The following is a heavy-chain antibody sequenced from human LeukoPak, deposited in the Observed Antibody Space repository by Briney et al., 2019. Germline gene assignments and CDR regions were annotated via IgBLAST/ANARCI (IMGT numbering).Heavy chain of an antibody. Sequence: GGSLRLSCAASGFTFSSYAMSWVRQAPGKGLEWVSAISGSGGSTYYADSVKGRLTVSRDKSKNTLYLQLDSLRAEDTAVYYCARGSITLIRGVRGPFDYWGQGILVTVSS. V-gene: IGHV3-23*01. CDR2: ISGSGGST. CDR1: GFTFSSYA. J-gene: IGHJ4*02. D-gene: IGHD3-10*01. CDR3: ARGSITLIRGVRGPFDY.